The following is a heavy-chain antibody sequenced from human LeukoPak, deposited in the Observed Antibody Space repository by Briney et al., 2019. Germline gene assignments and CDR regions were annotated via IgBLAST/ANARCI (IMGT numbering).Heavy chain of an antibody. J-gene: IGHJ3*02. CDR2: IYSDGRT. D-gene: IGHD3-10*01. Sequence: GGSLRLSCAASGFTVSSNYMSWVRQAPGKGLEGVSVIYSDGRTYYADSVKARFTISRDNSKSMLYLQMNSLRAEDTAVYYCARVTFNYYGSGDAFDMWGQGTMVTVSS. CDR1: GFTVSSNY. CDR3: ARVTFNYYGSGDAFDM. V-gene: IGHV3-66*01.